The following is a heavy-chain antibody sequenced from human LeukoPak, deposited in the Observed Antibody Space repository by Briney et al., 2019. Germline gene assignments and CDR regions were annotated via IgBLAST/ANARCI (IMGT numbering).Heavy chain of an antibody. Sequence: PSETLSLTCTVSGDSISSNHYYWGWVRQPPGKGLEWIGSGTTYYNPSLKSRVTISVDTSKNQFSLKLSSVTAADTAVYYCARVPRRWNHSRFFDYWGQGTLVTVSS. D-gene: IGHD1-1*01. V-gene: IGHV4-39*07. J-gene: IGHJ4*02. CDR3: ARVPRRWNHSRFFDY. CDR1: GDSISSNHYY. CDR2: GTT.